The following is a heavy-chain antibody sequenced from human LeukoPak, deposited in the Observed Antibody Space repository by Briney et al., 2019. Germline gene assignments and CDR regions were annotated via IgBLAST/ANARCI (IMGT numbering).Heavy chain of an antibody. CDR1: GYTFTNYG. CDR2: ISGYNANT. Sequence: GASVKVSCKASGYTFTNYGISWVRQAPGQGLECMGWISGYNANTNYVQKFQGRVTMTTDTSTHTAYMELRSLRSDDTAVYYCARGSHRLYDYVWGTYESKDYWGQGTLVTVSS. CDR3: ARGSHRLYDYVWGTYESKDY. V-gene: IGHV1-18*01. D-gene: IGHD3-16*01. J-gene: IGHJ4*02.